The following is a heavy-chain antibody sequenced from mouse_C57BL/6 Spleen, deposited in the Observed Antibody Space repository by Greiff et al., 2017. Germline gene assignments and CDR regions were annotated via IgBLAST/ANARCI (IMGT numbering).Heavy chain of an antibody. Sequence: VKLQQPGTELVKPGASVKLSCKASGYTFTSYWMHWVKQRPGQGLEWIGNINPSNGGTNYNEKFKSKATLTVDKSSSTAYMQLSSLTSEDSAVYYCASGPQQLGRNFDYWGQGTTLTVSS. CDR3: ASGPQQLGRNFDY. V-gene: IGHV1-53*01. D-gene: IGHD4-1*02. CDR1: GYTFTSYW. CDR2: INPSNGGT. J-gene: IGHJ2*01.